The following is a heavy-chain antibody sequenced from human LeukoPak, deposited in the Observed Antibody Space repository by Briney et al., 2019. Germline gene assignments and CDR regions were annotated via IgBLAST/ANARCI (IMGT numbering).Heavy chain of an antibody. Sequence: ASVKVSCKASGYTFTGYYMRWVRQAPGQGLEWMGRINPNSGGTNYAQKFQGRVTMTRDTSISTAYMELSRLRSDDTAVYYCARASREYCSSTSCDGDAFDIWGQGTMVTVSS. CDR2: INPNSGGT. CDR1: GYTFTGYY. D-gene: IGHD2-2*01. CDR3: ARASREYCSSTSCDGDAFDI. J-gene: IGHJ3*02. V-gene: IGHV1-2*06.